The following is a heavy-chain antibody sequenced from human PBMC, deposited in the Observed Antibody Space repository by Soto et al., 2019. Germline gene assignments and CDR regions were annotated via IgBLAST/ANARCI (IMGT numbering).Heavy chain of an antibody. Sequence: GGSLRLSCAASGFTFSSYGMHWVRQAPGKGLEWVAVIWYDGSNKYYADSVKGRFTISRDNSKNTLYLQMNSLRAEDTAVYYCARDGGVRNKAPVVVAAAGGYDYWGQGTLVTVSS. D-gene: IGHD2-15*01. CDR1: GFTFSSYG. CDR3: ARDGGVRNKAPVVVAAAGGYDY. CDR2: IWYDGSNK. V-gene: IGHV3-33*01. J-gene: IGHJ4*02.